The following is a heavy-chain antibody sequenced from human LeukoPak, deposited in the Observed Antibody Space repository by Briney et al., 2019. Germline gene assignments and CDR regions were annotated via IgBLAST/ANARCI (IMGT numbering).Heavy chain of an antibody. D-gene: IGHD6-19*01. J-gene: IGHJ4*02. CDR1: GFTFSGYA. V-gene: IGHV3-23*01. Sequence: GGSLRLSCAASGFTFSGYAMSWVRQAPGKGLEWVSSISGSGGSTYYADSVKGRFTISRDNSKNTLFLQMNSLRAEDTAVYYCAKRAVPGNAFFDSWGQGNLVTVSS. CDR3: AKRAVPGNAFFDS. CDR2: ISGSGGST.